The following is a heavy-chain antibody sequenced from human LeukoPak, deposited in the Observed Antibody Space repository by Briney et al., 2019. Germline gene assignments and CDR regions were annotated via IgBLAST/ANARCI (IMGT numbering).Heavy chain of an antibody. V-gene: IGHV4-34*01. CDR2: INHSGST. J-gene: IGHJ3*02. D-gene: IGHD6-19*01. CDR1: GGSFSGYY. Sequence: SETLSLTCAVYGGSFSGYYWSWIRQPPGKGLEWIGEINHSGSTNYNPSLKSRVTISVDTSKNQFSLKLSSVTAADTAVYYCARDRREESGWYDLYAFDIWGQGTMVTVSS. CDR3: ARDRREESGWYDLYAFDI.